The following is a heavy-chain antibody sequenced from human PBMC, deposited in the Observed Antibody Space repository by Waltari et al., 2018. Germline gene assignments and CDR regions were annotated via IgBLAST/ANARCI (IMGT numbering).Heavy chain of an antibody. CDR3: AREPVIPDYYYYGMDV. D-gene: IGHD2-21*01. J-gene: IGHJ6*02. Sequence: EVQLVESGGGLVQPGGSLRLSCAASGFTFSSYWMHWVRQAPGKGLEWVSSISSSSSYIYYADSVKGRFTISRDNAKNSLYLQMNSLRAEDTAVYYCAREPVIPDYYYYGMDVWGQGTTVTVSS. CDR1: GFTFSSYW. V-gene: IGHV3-21*01. CDR2: ISSSSSYI.